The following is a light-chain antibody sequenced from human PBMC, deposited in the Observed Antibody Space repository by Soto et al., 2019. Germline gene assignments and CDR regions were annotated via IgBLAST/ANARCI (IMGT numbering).Light chain of an antibody. CDR3: QQYGSSPWT. CDR1: QSVRSSY. J-gene: IGKJ1*01. Sequence: EIVLTQSPGTLSLSPGERATLSCRASQSVRSSYLSWYQHRPGQAPRVLIYDASSRATGIPDRFSGSGSGTDFTLIISRLEPEDFAVYYCQQYGSSPWTFGRGTKVEIK. V-gene: IGKV3-20*01. CDR2: DAS.